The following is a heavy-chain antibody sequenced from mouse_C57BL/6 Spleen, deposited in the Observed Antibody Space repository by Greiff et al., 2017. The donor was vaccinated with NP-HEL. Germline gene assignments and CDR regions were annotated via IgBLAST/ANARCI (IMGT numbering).Heavy chain of an antibody. V-gene: IGHV5-4*01. Sequence: EVQRVESGGGLVKPGGSLKLSCAASGFTFSSYAMSWVRQTPEKGLEWVATISAGGSYTYYPDNVKGRFTISRDNAKNNLYLQMSHLKSEDTAMYYGARDPDYGGSSSWFADWGKGTLVTVA. D-gene: IGHD1-1*01. CDR1: GFTFSSYA. J-gene: IGHJ3*01. CDR3: ARDPDYGGSSSWFAD. CDR2: ISAGGSYT.